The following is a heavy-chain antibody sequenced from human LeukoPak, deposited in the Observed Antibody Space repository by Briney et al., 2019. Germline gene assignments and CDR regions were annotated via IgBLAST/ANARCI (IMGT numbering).Heavy chain of an antibody. CDR2: IYHSGST. CDR1: GGSVSSASYY. V-gene: IGHV4-61*03. Sequence: SETLSLTCTVSGGSVSSASYYWSWIRQPPGKGLEWIGYIYHSGSTNYNPSLKSRVTMSVDTSKNHFSLRLNSVTAADTAVYYCARAGSGYSFDIWGQGTMVTVSS. CDR3: ARAGSGYSFDI. D-gene: IGHD3-22*01. J-gene: IGHJ3*02.